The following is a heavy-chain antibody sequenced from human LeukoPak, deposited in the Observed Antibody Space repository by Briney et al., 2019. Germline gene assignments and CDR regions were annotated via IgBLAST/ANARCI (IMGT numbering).Heavy chain of an antibody. J-gene: IGHJ4*02. D-gene: IGHD6-25*01. CDR3: ARDNPGSRSPFDY. CDR1: GGSISSSNW. CDR2: IYHSGST. V-gene: IGHV4-4*02. Sequence: PSGTLSLTCAVSGGSISSSNWWSWVRQPPGKGLEWIGEIYHSGSTNYNPSLKSRVTISVDKSKNQFSLKLSSVTAADTAVYYCARDNPGSRSPFDYWGQGTLVTVSS.